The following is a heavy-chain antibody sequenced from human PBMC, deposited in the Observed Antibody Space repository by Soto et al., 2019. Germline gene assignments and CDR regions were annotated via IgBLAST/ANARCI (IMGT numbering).Heavy chain of an antibody. CDR3: AKDRSRSYGSGYPLGYFDY. CDR1: GFTFSSCA. V-gene: IGHV3-23*01. Sequence: PRLSCAASGFTFSSCAMSWVRQAPGKGLEWVSGISGSGGGTYYADSVKGRFTISRDNSKNTLYLQMNSLRAEDTAVYYCAKDRSRSYGSGYPLGYFDYWGQGTLVTVSS. D-gene: IGHD3-22*01. J-gene: IGHJ4*02. CDR2: ISGSGGGT.